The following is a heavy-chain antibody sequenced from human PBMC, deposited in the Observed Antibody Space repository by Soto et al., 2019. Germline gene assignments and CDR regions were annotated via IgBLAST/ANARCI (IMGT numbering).Heavy chain of an antibody. J-gene: IGHJ4*02. CDR1: GGSISSYY. CDR2: IYTSGST. V-gene: IGHV4-4*07. Sequence: PSETLSLTCTVSGGSISSYYWSWIRQPAGKGLEWIGRIYTSGSTNYNPSLKSRVTMSVDTSKNQFSLKLSSVTVADTAVYYCASSLSGWYPGYFDYWGQGTLVTVSS. D-gene: IGHD6-19*01. CDR3: ASSLSGWYPGYFDY.